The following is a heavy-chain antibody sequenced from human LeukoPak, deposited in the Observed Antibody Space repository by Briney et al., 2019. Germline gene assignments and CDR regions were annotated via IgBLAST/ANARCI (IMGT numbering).Heavy chain of an antibody. CDR3: ARRRGTYNDAFDI. Sequence: PGGSLRLSCAASGFTFSSSAMNWVRQAPGKGLEWVSSINNVASHIYYAHSVKGRFTISRDYSRNTLYLQLDSLRPEDTAVYYCARRRGTYNDAFDIWGQGTMVTVSS. V-gene: IGHV3-21*04. D-gene: IGHD3-10*01. CDR1: GFTFSSSA. J-gene: IGHJ3*02. CDR2: INNVASHI.